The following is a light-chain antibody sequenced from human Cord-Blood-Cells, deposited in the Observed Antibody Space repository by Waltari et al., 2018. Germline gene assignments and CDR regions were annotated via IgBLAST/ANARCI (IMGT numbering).Light chain of an antibody. CDR1: PSVSSY. CDR3: QQRSNWPPWT. J-gene: IGKJ1*01. Sequence: EIVLTQSPATLSLSPGARATLSCRASPSVSSYLAWYQQKPGQAPRLLIYDASNRATCIPARFSGSGSGTDFTLTISSLEPEDFAVYYCQQRSNWPPWTFGQGTKVEIK. CDR2: DAS. V-gene: IGKV3-11*01.